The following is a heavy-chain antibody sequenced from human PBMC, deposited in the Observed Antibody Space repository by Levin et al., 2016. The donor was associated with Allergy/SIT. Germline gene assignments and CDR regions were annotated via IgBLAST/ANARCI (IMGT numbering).Heavy chain of an antibody. Sequence: RQAPGKGLEWVSYISSSSSYTNYADSVKGRFTISRDNAKNSLYLQMNSLRAEDTAVYYCARYPGGVGSSWFNWFDPWGRGNPGHRLL. CDR3: ARYPGGVGSSWFNWFDP. V-gene: IGHV3-11*06. J-gene: IGHJ5*02. CDR2: ISSSSSYT. D-gene: IGHD6-13*01.